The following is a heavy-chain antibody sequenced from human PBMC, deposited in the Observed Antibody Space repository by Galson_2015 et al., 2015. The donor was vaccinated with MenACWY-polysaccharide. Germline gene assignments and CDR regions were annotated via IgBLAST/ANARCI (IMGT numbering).Heavy chain of an antibody. CDR1: GFTFSSYG. Sequence: SLRLSCAASGFTFSSYGMHWVRQAPGKGLEWVAVISYDGSNKYYADSVKGRFTISRDNSKNTLYLQMNSLRAEDTTVYYCARDYCDRISCSGMDVWGQGTTVTVSS. V-gene: IGHV3-30*03. D-gene: IGHD2/OR15-2a*01. J-gene: IGHJ6*02. CDR2: ISYDGSNK. CDR3: ARDYCDRISCSGMDV.